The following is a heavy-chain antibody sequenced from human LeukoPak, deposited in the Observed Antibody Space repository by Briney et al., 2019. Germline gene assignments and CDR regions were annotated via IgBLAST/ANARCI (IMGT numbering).Heavy chain of an antibody. CDR1: GFTVSSNS. Sequence: GGSLRLSCTVSGFTVSSNSMSWVRQAPGKGLEWVSFIYSDNTHYSDSVKGRFTISRDNAKNSLYLQMNSLSAEDTAVYYCARPSFTQGSYFDYWGQGTLVTVSS. CDR3: ARPSFTQGSYFDY. V-gene: IGHV3-53*01. J-gene: IGHJ4*02. D-gene: IGHD2-15*01. CDR2: IYSDNT.